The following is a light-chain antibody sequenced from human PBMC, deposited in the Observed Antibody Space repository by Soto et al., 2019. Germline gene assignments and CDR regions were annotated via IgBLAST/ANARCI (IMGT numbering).Light chain of an antibody. J-gene: IGKJ4*01. V-gene: IGKV3-11*01. Sequence: EIVLTQSPATLSLSPGEGATLSCRASQSVSSYLAWYQQKPGQAPRLLIYDASNRATGIPARFSGSGSGTDFTLTISSLEPEDFAVYSCQQRSNWLTFGGGTKVEIK. CDR3: QQRSNWLT. CDR2: DAS. CDR1: QSVSSY.